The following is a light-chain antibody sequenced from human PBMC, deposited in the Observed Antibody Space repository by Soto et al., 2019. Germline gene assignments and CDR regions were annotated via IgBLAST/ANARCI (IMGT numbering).Light chain of an antibody. Sequence: QAVVTQPPSVFGAPGQRVTISCTGSSSNIGAGYDVHWYQQFPGTAPKLLIYVNSDRPSGVPDRFSGSKSGTSASLAITGLQAEDEADYYCQSYDSSLSVMVFGGGTKLTVL. CDR2: VNS. V-gene: IGLV1-40*01. J-gene: IGLJ2*01. CDR3: QSYDSSLSVMV. CDR1: SSNIGAGYD.